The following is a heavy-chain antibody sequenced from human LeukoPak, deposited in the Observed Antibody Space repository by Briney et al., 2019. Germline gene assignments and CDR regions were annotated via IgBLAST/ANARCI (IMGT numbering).Heavy chain of an antibody. Sequence: PGRSLRLSCAASGFTVSSNYMSWVRQAPGKGLEWVSVIYSGGSTYYADSVKGRFTISRDNSKNTLYLQMNSLRAEDTAVYYCAREDWGSGYFDYWGQGTLVTVSS. J-gene: IGHJ4*02. CDR3: AREDWGSGYFDY. CDR2: IYSGGST. D-gene: IGHD7-27*01. V-gene: IGHV3-66*02. CDR1: GFTVSSNY.